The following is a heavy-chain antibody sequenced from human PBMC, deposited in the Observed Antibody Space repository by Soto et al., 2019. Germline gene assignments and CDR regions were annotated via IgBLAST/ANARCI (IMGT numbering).Heavy chain of an antibody. Sequence: AGGSLRLSCAASGFTFSSYGMHWVRQAPGKGLEWVAVISYDGSNKYYADSVKGRFTISRDNSKNTLYLQMNSLRAEDTAVYYCAKVEYSYGYVYYYGMDVWGQGTTVTVSS. D-gene: IGHD5-18*01. J-gene: IGHJ6*02. CDR3: AKVEYSYGYVYYYGMDV. CDR2: ISYDGSNK. CDR1: GFTFSSYG. V-gene: IGHV3-30*18.